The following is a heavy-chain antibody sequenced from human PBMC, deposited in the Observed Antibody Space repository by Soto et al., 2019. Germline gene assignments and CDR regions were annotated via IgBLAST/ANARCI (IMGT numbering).Heavy chain of an antibody. CDR1: GYTFTGYY. D-gene: IGHD5-12*01. J-gene: IGHJ6*02. Sequence: QVQLVQSGAEVKKPGASVKVSCKASGYTFTGYYMHWVRQAPGQGLEWMGWINPNSGGTNYAQKFQGWVTMTRDTSISTAYMELSRLRSDDTAVYYCARDGPDGGVGYNVHYYYYGMDVWGQGTTVTVSS. CDR3: ARDGPDGGVGYNVHYYYYGMDV. CDR2: INPNSGGT. V-gene: IGHV1-2*04.